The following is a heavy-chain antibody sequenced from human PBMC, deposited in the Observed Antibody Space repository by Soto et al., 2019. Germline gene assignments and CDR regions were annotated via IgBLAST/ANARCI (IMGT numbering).Heavy chain of an antibody. CDR3: AIGATVSHYYYYGMDV. D-gene: IGHD4-17*01. CDR1: GFTFSSYS. V-gene: IGHV3-48*01. J-gene: IGHJ6*02. CDR2: ISSSSSTI. Sequence: GGSLRLSCAASGFTFSSYSMNWVRQAPGKGLEWVSYISSSSSTIYYADSVKGRFTISRDNAKNSLYLQMNSLRGEDTAVYYCAIGATVSHYYYYGMDVWGQGTTVTVSS.